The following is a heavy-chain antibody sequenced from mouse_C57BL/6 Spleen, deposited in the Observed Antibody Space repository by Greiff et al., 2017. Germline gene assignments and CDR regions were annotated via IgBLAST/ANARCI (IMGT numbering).Heavy chain of an antibody. D-gene: IGHD1-1*01. Sequence: QVHVKQPGAELVKPGASVKLSCKASGYTFTSYWMHWVKQRPGRGLEWIGRIDPNSGGTKYNEKFKSKATLTVDKPSSTAYMQLSSLTSEDSAVYYCARRGGSSPYYFDDWGQGTTLTVSS. CDR3: ARRGGSSPYYFDD. J-gene: IGHJ2*01. CDR1: GYTFTSYW. V-gene: IGHV1-72*01. CDR2: IDPNSGGT.